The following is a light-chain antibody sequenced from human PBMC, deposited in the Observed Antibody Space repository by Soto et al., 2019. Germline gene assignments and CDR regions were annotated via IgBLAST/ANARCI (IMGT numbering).Light chain of an antibody. V-gene: IGLV1-47*01. CDR3: AAWDDSLRGYV. J-gene: IGLJ1*01. Sequence: QPVLTQPPSASGTPGQRVTISCSGSSSNIGSNYVYWYQHFPGTAPKLLIYRINQRPSGVPYRFSGSKSGTSASLAISGLRSEDEADYYCAAWDDSLRGYVFGTGTKLTVL. CDR2: RIN. CDR1: SSNIGSNY.